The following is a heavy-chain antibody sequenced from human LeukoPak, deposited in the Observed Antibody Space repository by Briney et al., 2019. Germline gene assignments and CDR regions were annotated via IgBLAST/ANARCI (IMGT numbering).Heavy chain of an antibody. J-gene: IGHJ5*02. CDR2: IYPGDSDT. CDR1: GYSFTSYR. CDR3: ARRIAAAGNWFDP. Sequence: GESLKISCKGSGYSFTSYRIGWVRQMPGKGLEWMGIIYPGDSDTRYSPSFQGQVTISADKSISIAYLQWSSLKASDTAMYYCARRIAAAGNWFDPWGQGTLVTVSS. V-gene: IGHV5-51*01. D-gene: IGHD6-13*01.